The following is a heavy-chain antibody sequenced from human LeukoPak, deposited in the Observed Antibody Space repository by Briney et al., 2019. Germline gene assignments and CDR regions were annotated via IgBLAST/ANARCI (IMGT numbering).Heavy chain of an antibody. CDR2: IIPILGIA. Sequence: ASVKVSCKASGGTFSSYAISWVRQAPGQGLEWMGRIIPILGIANYAQKFQGRVTITADKSTSTAYMELSSLRSEDTAVYYCARDLSSGSYYNWFDPWGQGTLVTVSS. CDR3: ARDLSSGSYYNWFDP. V-gene: IGHV1-69*04. D-gene: IGHD1-26*01. CDR1: GGTFSSYA. J-gene: IGHJ5*02.